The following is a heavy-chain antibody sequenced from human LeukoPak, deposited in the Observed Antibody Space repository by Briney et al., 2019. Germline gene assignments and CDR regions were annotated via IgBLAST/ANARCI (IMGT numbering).Heavy chain of an antibody. V-gene: IGHV3-11*04. CDR2: ISSSGSTI. D-gene: IGHD4-23*01. CDR1: GFTFSDYY. J-gene: IGHJ4*02. Sequence: GGSLRLSCAASGFTFSDYYMSWIRQAPGKGLECVSYISSSGSTIYYADSVKGRFTIPRDNAKNLLYLQMNSLRAEDAAVYCCTRIVVTSYLDYWGQGTLVTVSS. CDR3: TRIVVTSYLDY.